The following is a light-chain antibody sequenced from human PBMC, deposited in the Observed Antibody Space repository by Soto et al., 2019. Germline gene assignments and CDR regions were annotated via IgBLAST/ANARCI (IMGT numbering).Light chain of an antibody. CDR1: QGISSY. CDR3: QQYYSYPRP. J-gene: IGKJ1*01. V-gene: IGKV1-8*01. CDR2: AAS. Sequence: AIRLTQSPSSLSASTGDRVTITCRASQGISSYLAWYQQKPGKAPKLLIYAASTLQSGVPSRFSGRGSGTDFTLTISCLQSEDFATYYCQQYYSYPRPFGQGTKVEIK.